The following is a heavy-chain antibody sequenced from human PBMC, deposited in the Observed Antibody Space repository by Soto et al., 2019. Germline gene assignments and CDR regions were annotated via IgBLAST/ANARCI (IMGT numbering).Heavy chain of an antibody. Sequence: QVQLQESGPGLVKPSQTLSLTCTVSGGSISSGGYYWSWIRQHPGKGLEWIGYIYYSGSTYYNPSLKSRVTRSVDTSKNQFSLKLSSVTAADTAVYYCARDRGGWYEFNWFDPWGQGTLVTVSS. CDR2: IYYSGST. CDR3: ARDRGGWYEFNWFDP. CDR1: GGSISSGGYY. V-gene: IGHV4-31*03. D-gene: IGHD6-19*01. J-gene: IGHJ5*02.